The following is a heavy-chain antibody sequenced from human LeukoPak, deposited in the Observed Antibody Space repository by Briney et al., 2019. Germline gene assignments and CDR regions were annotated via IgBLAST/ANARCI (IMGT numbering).Heavy chain of an antibody. CDR3: ARDIFRQYLDY. CDR2: ISSSSRTI. CDR1: GFTFSSDS. D-gene: IGHD3-9*01. J-gene: IGHJ4*02. Sequence: GGSLRLSCAASGFTFSSDSMNWVRQAPGKGLEWVSYISSSSRTIYYADSVKGRFTISRDNAKSSLYLQVNSLRVEDTAVYYCARDIFRQYLDYWGQGTLVTVSS. V-gene: IGHV3-48*01.